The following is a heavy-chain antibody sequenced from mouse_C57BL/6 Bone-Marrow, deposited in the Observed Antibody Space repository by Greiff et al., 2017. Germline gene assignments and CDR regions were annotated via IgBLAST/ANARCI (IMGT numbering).Heavy chain of an antibody. CDR3: SRQVTTVLATKYFDV. CDR1: GFTFSSYT. Sequence: EVQRVESGGGLVKPGGSLKLSCAASGFTFSSYTMSWVRQTPEKRLQWVAAIRGGGGNNYYPDSGKGRFTISRDNDKNILYLQMSSLRSEDTALYYCSRQVTTVLATKYFDVWGTGTTVTVSS. CDR2: IRGGGGNN. J-gene: IGHJ1*03. D-gene: IGHD1-1*01. V-gene: IGHV5-9*01.